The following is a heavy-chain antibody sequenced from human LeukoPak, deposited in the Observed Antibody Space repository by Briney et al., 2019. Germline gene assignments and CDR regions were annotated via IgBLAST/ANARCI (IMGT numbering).Heavy chain of an antibody. J-gene: IGHJ4*02. CDR3: VRRFDF. CDR1: GFTFIEHE. V-gene: IGHV3-48*03. CDR2: ISGDAETI. Sequence: GGPLRLSCVGSGFTFIEHEMNWVRQTPGKGLEWISYISGDAETIFYRDSVRGRVTISRDNTKNSLYLQMNSLIVEDTAIYYCVRRFDFWGPGTLVIVSS.